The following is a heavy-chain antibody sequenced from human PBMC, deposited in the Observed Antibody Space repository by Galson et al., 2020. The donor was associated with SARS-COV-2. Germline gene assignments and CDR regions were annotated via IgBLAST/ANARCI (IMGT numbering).Heavy chain of an antibody. V-gene: IGHV4-30-2*01. J-gene: IGHJ3*02. Sequence: SETLSLTCAVSRTSISSGSYSWNWIRQPPGKGLEWIGYISHSGRTYYNPSLKSRVTISGDRSKNQFSLRLSSVTAADTAVYYCARLHYGEYAPEAFDIWGPGTRVTVAS. CDR3: ARLHYGEYAPEAFDI. D-gene: IGHD4-17*01. CDR1: RTSISSGSYS. CDR2: ISHSGRT.